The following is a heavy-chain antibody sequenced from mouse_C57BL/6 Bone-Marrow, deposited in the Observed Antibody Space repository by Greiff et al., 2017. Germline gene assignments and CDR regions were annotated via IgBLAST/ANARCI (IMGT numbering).Heavy chain of an antibody. CDR1: GYTFTSYW. V-gene: IGHV1-55*01. D-gene: IGHD2-1*01. CDR2: IYPGSGST. Sequence: QVQLKQPGAELVKPGASVKMSCKASGYTFTSYWITWVKQRPGQGLEWIGDIYPGSGSTNYNEKFKSKATLTVDTSSSTAYMQLSSLTSEDSAVYYCASDGNYAVYFDYWGQGTTLTVSS. CDR3: ASDGNYAVYFDY. J-gene: IGHJ2*01.